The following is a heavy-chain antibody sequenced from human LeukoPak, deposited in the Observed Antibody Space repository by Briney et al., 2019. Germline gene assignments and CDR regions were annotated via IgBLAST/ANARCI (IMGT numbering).Heavy chain of an antibody. V-gene: IGHV3-23*01. D-gene: IGHD2-2*01. Sequence: PGGSLRLSCAASGFTFSSYAMSWVRQAPGKGLEWVSGISGSGGSTYYADSVKGRFTISRDNSKNTLYLQMNSLRAGDTAVYYCAREEGPYVVSSTYFDYWGQGTLVTVSS. CDR2: ISGSGGST. CDR3: AREEGPYVVSSTYFDY. CDR1: GFTFSSYA. J-gene: IGHJ4*02.